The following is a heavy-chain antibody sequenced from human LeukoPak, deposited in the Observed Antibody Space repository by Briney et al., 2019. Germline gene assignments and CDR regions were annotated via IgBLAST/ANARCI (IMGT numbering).Heavy chain of an antibody. CDR3: ATEGAGFDT. V-gene: IGHV3-11*01. CDR2: INIGGTNT. J-gene: IGHJ5*02. Sequence: PGGSLRLSCAASGFTFNDYYMSWIRQAPGKGLEWLSYINIGGTNTHYADSVKGRFTTSRDNAKKSLYLEMNNLRAEDTAVYYCATEGAGFDTWGQGVLVTVSS. CDR1: GFTFNDYY.